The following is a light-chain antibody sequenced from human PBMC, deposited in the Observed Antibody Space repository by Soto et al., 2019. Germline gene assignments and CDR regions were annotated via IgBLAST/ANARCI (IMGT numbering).Light chain of an antibody. CDR1: HDISNY. J-gene: IGKJ1*01. V-gene: IGKV1-27*01. CDR2: AAS. CDR3: QKYNSAPRT. Sequence: DIQLTQSPSSLSASVGDRVTITCRASHDISNYLAWYQQRPGKVPKLLIFAASTLRSGVPSRFSGSGSGTDFTLTISSLQPEDVATYYCQKYNSAPRTFGQGTKVDNK.